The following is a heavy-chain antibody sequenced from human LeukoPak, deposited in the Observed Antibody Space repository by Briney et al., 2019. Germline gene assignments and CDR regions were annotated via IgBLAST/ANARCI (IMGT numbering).Heavy chain of an antibody. Sequence: GGSLRLSCAASGLTFSSYDMHWVRQATGKGLEWVSAIGTAGDTYYPGSVKGRFTISRENAKNSLYLQMNSLRAEDTAVYYCARGDSSGYYYFDYWGQGTLVTVSS. CDR1: GLTFSSYD. V-gene: IGHV3-13*01. CDR3: ARGDSSGYYYFDY. J-gene: IGHJ4*02. D-gene: IGHD3-22*01. CDR2: IGTAGDT.